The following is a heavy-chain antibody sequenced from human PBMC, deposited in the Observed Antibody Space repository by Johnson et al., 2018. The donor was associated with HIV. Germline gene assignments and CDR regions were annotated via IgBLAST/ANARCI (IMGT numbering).Heavy chain of an antibody. D-gene: IGHD6-6*01. CDR2: IKQDGSEK. CDR3: ARGGSIAARREAFDI. Sequence: MLLVESGGGLVQPGGSLRLSCAASGFTFSSYWMSWVRQAPGKGLEWVANIKQDGSEKYYVDSVKGRFTISRDNSKNTLYLQINSLRAEDTAVYYCARGGSIAARREAFDIWGQGTMVTVSS. V-gene: IGHV3-7*01. J-gene: IGHJ3*02. CDR1: GFTFSSYW.